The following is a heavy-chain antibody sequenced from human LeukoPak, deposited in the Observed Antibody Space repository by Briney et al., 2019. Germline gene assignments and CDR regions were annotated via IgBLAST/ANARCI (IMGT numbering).Heavy chain of an antibody. V-gene: IGHV1-8*01. J-gene: IGHJ4*02. CDR2: MNPNSGNT. Sequence: ASVKVSCKASGYTFTSYDINWVRQATGQGLEWMGWMNPNSGNTGYAQKFQGRVTMTRNTSISTAYMELSSLRSEDTAVYYCARGARGYGGDDYWGQGTLVTVSS. D-gene: IGHD2-21*01. CDR1: GYTFTSYD. CDR3: ARGARGYGGDDY.